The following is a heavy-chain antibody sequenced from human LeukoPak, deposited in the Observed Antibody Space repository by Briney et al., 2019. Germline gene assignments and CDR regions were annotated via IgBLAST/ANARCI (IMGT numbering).Heavy chain of an antibody. V-gene: IGHV3-30*18. J-gene: IGHJ4*02. D-gene: IGHD1-26*01. CDR3: AKGLDERIVGPTSVVDY. Sequence: GGSLRLSCAASGFTFSSHDMHWVRQAPGKGLEWVAVISYDGSNKYYADSVKGRFSISRDNSKNTLYLQMSSLRAEDTAVFYCAKGLDERIVGPTSVVDYCGQGTLVTVSS. CDR1: GFTFSSHD. CDR2: ISYDGSNK.